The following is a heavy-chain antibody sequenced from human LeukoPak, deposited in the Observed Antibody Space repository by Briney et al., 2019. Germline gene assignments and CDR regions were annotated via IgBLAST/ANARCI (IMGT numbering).Heavy chain of an antibody. V-gene: IGHV4-59*01. Sequence: QPSETLSLTCIVSGGSISSYYWSWIRQPPGKGLEWIGYIYYSGSTNYNPSLKSRVTISVDTSKNQFSLKLSSVTAADTAVYYCARGLMMAVAGRGEFHYWGQGTLVTVSS. CDR2: IYYSGST. CDR1: GGSISSYY. D-gene: IGHD6-13*01. CDR3: ARGLMMAVAGRGEFHY. J-gene: IGHJ4*02.